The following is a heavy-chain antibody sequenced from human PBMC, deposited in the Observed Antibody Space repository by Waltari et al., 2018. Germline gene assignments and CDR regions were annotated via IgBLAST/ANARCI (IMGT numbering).Heavy chain of an antibody. J-gene: IGHJ4*02. CDR2: IYPGGSSA. Sequence: VQLVQSGDELKKPGESLTISCQTSGYSFSTFCIAWGRQMPGKGLEWMGIIYPGGSSATYSPAFEGQVSISADKSTTTAYLHWSSLKASDTAMYYCARHKFNTKWSPFDYWGQGALVTVSS. CDR3: ARHKFNTKWSPFDY. V-gene: IGHV5-51*01. CDR1: GYSFSTFC. D-gene: IGHD2-15*01.